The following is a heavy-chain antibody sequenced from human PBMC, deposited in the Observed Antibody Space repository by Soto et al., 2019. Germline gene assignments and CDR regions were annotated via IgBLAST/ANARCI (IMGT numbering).Heavy chain of an antibody. J-gene: IGHJ1*01. CDR2: ISGSGGST. Sequence: EVQLLESGGGLVQPGGSLRLSCAASGFTFSSYAMSWVRQAPGKGLEWVSAISGSGGSTYYADSVKGRFTISRDNSKNTLQMQMNSVRAEDSAVDYCAKGGSSGWCDLQRYFHHWGQGTLVTVSS. D-gene: IGHD6-19*01. CDR1: GFTFSSYA. CDR3: AKGGSSGWCDLQRYFHH. V-gene: IGHV3-23*01.